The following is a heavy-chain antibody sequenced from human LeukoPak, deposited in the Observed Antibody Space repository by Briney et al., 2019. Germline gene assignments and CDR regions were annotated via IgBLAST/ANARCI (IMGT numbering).Heavy chain of an antibody. CDR2: ISYDGSNK. Sequence: GGSLRLSCAASGFTFSSYAMHWVRQAPGKGLEWVAVISYDGSNKYYADSVKGRFTISRDNSKNMLYLQMNSLRAEDTAVYYCARRRSAFDYWSQGTLVTVSS. J-gene: IGHJ4*02. CDR3: ARRRSAFDY. V-gene: IGHV3-30-3*01. D-gene: IGHD6-25*01. CDR1: GFTFSSYA.